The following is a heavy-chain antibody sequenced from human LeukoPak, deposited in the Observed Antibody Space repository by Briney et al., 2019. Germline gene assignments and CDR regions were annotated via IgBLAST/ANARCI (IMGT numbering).Heavy chain of an antibody. CDR1: GYTFTIYD. D-gene: IGHD3-22*01. CDR3: ARGSGGGYFYGSSIYCAEYFQH. V-gene: IGHV1-2*02. J-gene: IGHJ1*01. Sequence: ASVKVSCKASGYTFTIYDINWVRQAPGQGLEWTGWINPNSGGTNYAQKFQGRVTMTWDTSTNTAYMELSRLRSDDTAVYYCARGSGGGYFYGSSIYCAEYFQHWGQGTLVTVSS. CDR2: INPNSGGT.